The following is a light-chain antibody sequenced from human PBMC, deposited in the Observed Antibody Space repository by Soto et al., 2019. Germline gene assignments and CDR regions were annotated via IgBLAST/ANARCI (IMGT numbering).Light chain of an antibody. Sequence: EIVLTQSPGTLSLSPGERATLSCRASQSVSSSYLAWYQQKPGQAPRLLIYGASSRATGIPDRFSGSGLATDFTLTITRLEPEDFAVYYCQQYGGSPRTFGQGTKVDIK. CDR3: QQYGGSPRT. V-gene: IGKV3-20*01. CDR1: QSVSSSY. J-gene: IGKJ1*01. CDR2: GAS.